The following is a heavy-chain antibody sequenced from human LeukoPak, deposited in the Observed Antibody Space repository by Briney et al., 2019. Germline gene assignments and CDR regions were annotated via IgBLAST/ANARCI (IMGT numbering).Heavy chain of an antibody. CDR2: ISYDGSNK. Sequence: GGSLRLSCAASGFTFSSYAMHWVRQAPGKGLEWVAVISYDGSNKYYADSVKGRFTISRDNSKNTLYLQMNSLRAEDTAVYYCARDQYIVVVVAAINWYFDLWGRGTLVTVSS. CDR1: GFTFSSYA. V-gene: IGHV3-30-3*01. J-gene: IGHJ2*01. CDR3: ARDQYIVVVVAAINWYFDL. D-gene: IGHD2-15*01.